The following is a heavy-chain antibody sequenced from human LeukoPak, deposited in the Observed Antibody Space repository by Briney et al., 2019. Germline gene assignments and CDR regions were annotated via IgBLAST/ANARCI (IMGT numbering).Heavy chain of an antibody. CDR3: TRANYYDSTGYLPVIYPSDY. CDR1: GGSISSGDYY. V-gene: IGHV4-30-4*01. Sequence: SQTLSLTCTVSGGSISSGDYYWSWIRQPPGKGLEWIGYIYYSGSTYYNPSLKSRVTITVDTSKNQFSLKLSSVTAADTAVYYCTRANYYDSTGYLPVIYPSDYWGQGTLVTVSS. CDR2: IYYSGST. D-gene: IGHD3-22*01. J-gene: IGHJ4*02.